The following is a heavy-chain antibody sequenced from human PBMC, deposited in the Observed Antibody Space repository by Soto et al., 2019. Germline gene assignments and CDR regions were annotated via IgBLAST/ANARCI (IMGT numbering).Heavy chain of an antibody. CDR3: ARDGSGWSRDC. J-gene: IGHJ4*02. V-gene: IGHV3-21*02. CDR2: ISSSSDYI. CDR1: GFTFGFSS. D-gene: IGHD6-19*01. Sequence: EVQLVESGGGLVKPGGSLRLSCAASGFTFGFSSMNWVRQAPGKGLEWVSSISSSSDYIYYADSVKGRFTVSRDNAKNALYLQMNSLRAEDTAVYYCARDGSGWSRDCWGQGTLVTVSS.